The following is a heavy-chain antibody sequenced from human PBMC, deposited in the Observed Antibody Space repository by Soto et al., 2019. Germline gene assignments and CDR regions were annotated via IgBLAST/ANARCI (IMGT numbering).Heavy chain of an antibody. J-gene: IGHJ5*02. D-gene: IGHD2-2*01. CDR1: GFTFSDYY. CDR3: ARGGDIVVVPAAMEGNWFDP. CDR2: ISSSGSTI. V-gene: IGHV3-11*01. Sequence: QVQLVESGGGLVKPGGSLRLSCAASGFTFSDYYMSWIRQAPGKGLEWVSYISSSGSTIYYADSVKGRFTISRDNAKNSRYLQMNSLRAEDTAVYYGARGGDIVVVPAAMEGNWFDPWGQGTLVTVSS.